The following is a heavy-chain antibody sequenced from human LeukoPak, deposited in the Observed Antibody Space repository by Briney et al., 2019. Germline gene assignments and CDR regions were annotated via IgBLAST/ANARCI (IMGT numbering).Heavy chain of an antibody. D-gene: IGHD2-15*01. V-gene: IGHV3-30*14. CDR1: GFSFRRYD. Sequence: GGSLRLSCAASGFSFRRYDMHWVRQAQGKGLEWVAAISNDGRKETYTDSVKGRFTISRDNSKNTLYLQMNSLRAEDTAVYYCARAAAVSGAFRDNWFDPWGQGSLVTVSS. CDR3: ARAAAVSGAFRDNWFDP. J-gene: IGHJ5*02. CDR2: ISNDGRKE.